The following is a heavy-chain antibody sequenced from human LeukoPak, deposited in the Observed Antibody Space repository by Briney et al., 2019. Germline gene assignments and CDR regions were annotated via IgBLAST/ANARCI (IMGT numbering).Heavy chain of an antibody. CDR3: ARDNSGYFDY. Sequence: GGSLRLSCTASGFTISSNYMSWVRQAPGKGLEWVSVIYSGGSTYYADSVKGRFTISRDNSKNTLYLQMNSLRAEDTAVYYCARDNSGYFDYWGQGTLVTVSS. J-gene: IGHJ4*02. V-gene: IGHV3-53*01. D-gene: IGHD6-19*01. CDR1: GFTISSNY. CDR2: IYSGGST.